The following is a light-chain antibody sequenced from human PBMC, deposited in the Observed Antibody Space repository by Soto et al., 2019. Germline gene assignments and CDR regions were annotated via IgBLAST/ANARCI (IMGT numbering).Light chain of an antibody. Sequence: DIQMTQSPSSVSASVGDRVTISCRASRHITNWLAWYQQKPGKAPKLLVSTASTLQSGVTSRFSGSGSGTHFTLTISSLQTEDSATYYCHQNFSFPQTVGGGTKVEIK. CDR3: HQNFSFPQT. J-gene: IGKJ4*01. CDR2: TAS. CDR1: RHITNW. V-gene: IGKV1-12*01.